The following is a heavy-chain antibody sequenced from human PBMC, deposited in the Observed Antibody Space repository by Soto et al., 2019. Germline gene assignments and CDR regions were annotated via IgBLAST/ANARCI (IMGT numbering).Heavy chain of an antibody. D-gene: IGHD1-1*01. V-gene: IGHV1-2*04. Sequence: ASVKVSCKASGYTFTGYYMRWVRQAPGQGLEWMGWINPNSGGTNYAQKFQGWVTMTRDTSISTAYMELSRLRSDDTAVYYCARDHGEGPNGFDYWGQGTLVTVSS. J-gene: IGHJ4*02. CDR2: INPNSGGT. CDR3: ARDHGEGPNGFDY. CDR1: GYTFTGYY.